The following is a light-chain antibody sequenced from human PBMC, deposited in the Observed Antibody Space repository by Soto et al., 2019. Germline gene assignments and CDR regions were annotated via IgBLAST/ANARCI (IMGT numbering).Light chain of an antibody. CDR2: GAT. Sequence: EIVLTQSPGTLSLSPGATATLSCRASQSVSMNYLAWFQQKPGQAPRLLSHGATSRAAGTPDRFSGSGSGKDFTLTISRLEPEDFAVYSCHHYGDSPIYTFGPGTKVDFK. V-gene: IGKV3-20*01. CDR3: HHYGDSPIYT. J-gene: IGKJ3*01. CDR1: QSVSMNY.